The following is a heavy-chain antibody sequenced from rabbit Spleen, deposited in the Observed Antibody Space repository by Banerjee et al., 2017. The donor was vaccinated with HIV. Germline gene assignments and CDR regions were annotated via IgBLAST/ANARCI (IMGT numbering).Heavy chain of an antibody. CDR1: GFSFSDRDV. CDR3: ARDGSGRGPDFNL. J-gene: IGHJ4*01. Sequence: QEHLEESGGDLVKPGASLTLTCTASGFSFSDRDVMCWVRQAPGKGLEWIACINTATGKAVYASWAKGRFTISKTSSTTVTLQMTSLTAADTATYFCARDGSGRGPDFNLWGPGTLVTVS. CDR2: INTATGKA. D-gene: IGHD3-1*01. V-gene: IGHV1S45*01.